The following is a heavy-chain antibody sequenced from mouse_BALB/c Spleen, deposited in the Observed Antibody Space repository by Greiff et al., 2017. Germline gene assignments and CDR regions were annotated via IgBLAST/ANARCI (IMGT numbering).Heavy chain of an antibody. V-gene: IGHV5-12-2*01. Sequence: EVHLVESGGDLVKPGGSLKLSCAASGFTFSSYTMSWVRQTPEERLEWVAYISNGGGSTYYPDTVKGRFTISRDNAKNTLYLQMSSLKSEDTAMYYCARYYYGSSYVHYAMDYWGQGTSVTVSS. CDR1: GFTFSSYT. CDR3: ARYYYGSSYVHYAMDY. D-gene: IGHD1-1*01. CDR2: ISNGGGST. J-gene: IGHJ4*01.